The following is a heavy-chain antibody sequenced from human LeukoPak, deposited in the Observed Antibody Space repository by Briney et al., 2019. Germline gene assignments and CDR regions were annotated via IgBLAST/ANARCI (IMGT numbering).Heavy chain of an antibody. CDR1: GGSISSSSYY. CDR2: IHYSGST. CDR3: ARAGYCSGGSCYSSDY. Sequence: SETLSLTCTVSGGSISSSSYYWGWIRQPPGKGLEGIGSIHYSGSTYYNPSLKSRVNISVDTSKNQFSLKLSSVTAADTAVYYCARAGYCSGGSCYSSDYWGQGTLVTVSS. J-gene: IGHJ4*02. D-gene: IGHD2-15*01. V-gene: IGHV4-39*07.